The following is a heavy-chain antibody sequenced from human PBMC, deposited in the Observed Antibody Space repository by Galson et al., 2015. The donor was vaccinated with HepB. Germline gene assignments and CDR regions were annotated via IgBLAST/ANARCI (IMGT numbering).Heavy chain of an antibody. CDR1: GFTFSSYS. CDR2: ISSSSSYI. V-gene: IGHV3-21*01. D-gene: IGHD1-26*01. CDR3: ARTWVGATNWEHFDY. J-gene: IGHJ4*02. Sequence: SLRLSCAASGFTFSSYSMNWVRQAPGKGLEWVSSISSSSSYIYYTDSVKGRFTISRDNAKNSLYLQMNSLRAEDTAVYYCARTWVGATNWEHFDYWGQGTLVTVSS.